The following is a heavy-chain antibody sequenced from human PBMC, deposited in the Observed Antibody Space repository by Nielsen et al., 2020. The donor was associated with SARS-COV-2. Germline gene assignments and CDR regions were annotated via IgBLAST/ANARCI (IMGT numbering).Heavy chain of an antibody. CDR2: ISAYNNNT. Sequence: ASVKVSCKASGYTFTSNGISWVRQAPGQGLEWMGWISAYNNNTNYAQKFQGRVTMTTDTSTSTAYMELGSLRSDDTAVYYCARDVGAFVADYWGQGTLVTVSS. CDR3: ARDVGAFVADY. V-gene: IGHV1-18*01. D-gene: IGHD1-26*01. CDR1: GYTFTSNG. J-gene: IGHJ4*02.